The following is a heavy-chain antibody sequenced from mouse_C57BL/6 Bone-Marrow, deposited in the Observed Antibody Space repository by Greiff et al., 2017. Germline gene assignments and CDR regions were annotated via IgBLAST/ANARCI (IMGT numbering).Heavy chain of an antibody. D-gene: IGHD2-2*01. CDR2: ILPGSGST. V-gene: IGHV1-9*01. CDR1: GYTFTGYW. Sequence: QVQLQQSGAELMKPGASVKLSCKATGYTFTGYWIEWVKQRPGHGLEWIGEILPGSGSTNYNEKFKGKATFTADTSSNTAYMRLSSLTTEDSAIYYCARGVTVWYFDVWGTGTTVTVSS. J-gene: IGHJ1*03. CDR3: ARGVTVWYFDV.